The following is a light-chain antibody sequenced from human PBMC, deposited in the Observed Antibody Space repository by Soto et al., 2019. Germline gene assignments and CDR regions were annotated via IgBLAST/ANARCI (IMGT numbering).Light chain of an antibody. CDR3: QHYNTRSIA. CDR2: AAS. V-gene: IGKV1-5*01. Sequence: DIQMIQSPATLSASVGDRITITCRASENIFKYVAWYQQTSGSAPHLLIYAASDLESGVPSRFSGSGSGTEFSLTIDNLQPNDSATYYCQHYNTRSIAFGGGTKVDVK. J-gene: IGKJ4*01. CDR1: ENIFKY.